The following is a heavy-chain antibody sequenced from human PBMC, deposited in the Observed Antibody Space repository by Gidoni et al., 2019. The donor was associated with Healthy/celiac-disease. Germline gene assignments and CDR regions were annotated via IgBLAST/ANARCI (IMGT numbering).Heavy chain of an antibody. Sequence: QVQLQQWGAGLLKPSETLSLTCAVYGGSFSGYYWSWIRQPPGKGLEWIGEINHSGSTNYNPSLKSRVTISVDTSKNQFSLKLSSVTAADTAVYYCARARGRGSGSYSAQGHYNYYYMDVWGKGTTVTVSS. D-gene: IGHD3-10*01. V-gene: IGHV4-34*01. J-gene: IGHJ6*03. CDR2: INHSGST. CDR1: GGSFSGYY. CDR3: ARARGRGSGSYSAQGHYNYYYMDV.